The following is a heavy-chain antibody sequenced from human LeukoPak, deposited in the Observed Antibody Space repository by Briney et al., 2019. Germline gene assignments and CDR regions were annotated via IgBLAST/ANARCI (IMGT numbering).Heavy chain of an antibody. J-gene: IGHJ4*02. V-gene: IGHV1-18*01. CDR2: ISAYNGNT. CDR1: GYTFTSYG. D-gene: IGHD2-2*01. Sequence: GASVKVSCKASGYTFTSYGISWVRQAPGQGLEWMGWISAYNGNTNYAQKLQGRVTMTTDTSTSTAYMELRSLRSDDTAVYYCARDTNIVVVPAAMEVFPLRDYWGQGTLVTVSS. CDR3: ARDTNIVVVPAAMEVFPLRDY.